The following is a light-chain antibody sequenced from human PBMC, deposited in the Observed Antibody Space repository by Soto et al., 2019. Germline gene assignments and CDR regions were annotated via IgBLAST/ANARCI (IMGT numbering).Light chain of an antibody. V-gene: IGKV3-15*01. Sequence: PGESATLSCRASERVSTNLAWCQQTPGQAPRLLIYSASRRPTDIPVRFSGSGSGAEFTLTISSLQSEDFAIYYCQQYNNLPPTFGQGTKVEVK. CDR1: ERVSTN. CDR3: QQYNNLPPT. CDR2: SAS. J-gene: IGKJ1*01.